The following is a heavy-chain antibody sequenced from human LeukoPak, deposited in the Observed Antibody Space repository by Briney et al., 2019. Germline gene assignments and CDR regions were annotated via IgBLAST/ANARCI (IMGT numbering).Heavy chain of an antibody. CDR3: ARQDSSSWYGWFDP. Sequence: SETLSLTCTVSGGSISSYYWSWIRQPPGKGLEWIGYIYYSGSTNYNPSLKSRVTISVDTSKNQFSLNASSVTAADTAVYYCARQDSSSWYGWFDPWGQGTLVTVSS. CDR2: IYYSGST. CDR1: GGSISSYY. V-gene: IGHV4-59*08. J-gene: IGHJ5*02. D-gene: IGHD6-13*01.